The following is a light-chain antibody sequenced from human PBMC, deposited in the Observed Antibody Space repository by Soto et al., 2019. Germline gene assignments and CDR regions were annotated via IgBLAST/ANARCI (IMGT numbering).Light chain of an antibody. V-gene: IGKV1-5*03. CDR1: QSISIW. J-gene: IGKJ1*01. CDR3: QQYHIYSGT. CDR2: KAS. Sequence: DIQMTQSPSTLSASVGDRVTITCRASQSISIWLAWYQQKPGKAPKILIYKASTLASGVPSRFSGSGSGTEFTLTINSLQPDDFATYYCQQYHIYSGTFGQGTKVDIK.